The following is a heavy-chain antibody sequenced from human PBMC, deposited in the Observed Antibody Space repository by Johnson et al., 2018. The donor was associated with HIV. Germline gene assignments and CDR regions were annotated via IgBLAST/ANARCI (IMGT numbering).Heavy chain of an antibody. CDR3: AKAVTGEGAFDI. CDR1: GFTFSSYG. J-gene: IGHJ3*02. CDR2: IKQDGSNK. Sequence: QVQLVESGGGVVQPGKSLRLSCVASGFTFSSYGMHWVRQAPGKGLEWVANIKQDGSNKYYADSVKGRFTISRDNSKNTLYLQMNSLRAEDTAVYYCAKAVTGEGAFDIWGQGTMVTVSS. D-gene: IGHD7-27*01. V-gene: IGHV3-33*06.